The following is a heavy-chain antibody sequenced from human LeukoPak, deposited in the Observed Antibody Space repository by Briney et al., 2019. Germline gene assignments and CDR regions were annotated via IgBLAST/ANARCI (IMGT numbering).Heavy chain of an antibody. V-gene: IGHV4-34*01. CDR2: INHSGST. CDR3: ASIPTSSPGRVDY. CDR1: GGSFSGYY. D-gene: IGHD2-2*01. Sequence: PSETLSLTRAVYGGSFSGYYWSWIRPPPGKGLEWIGEINHSGSTNYNPSLKSRVTISVDTSKNQFSLKLISVPAADTAVYYFASIPTSSPGRVDYWGQGTLVTVSS. J-gene: IGHJ4*02.